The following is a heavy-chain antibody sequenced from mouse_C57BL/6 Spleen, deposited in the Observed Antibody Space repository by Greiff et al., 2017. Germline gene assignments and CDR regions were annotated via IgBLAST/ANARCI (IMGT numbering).Heavy chain of an antibody. V-gene: IGHV1-52*01. Sequence: VKLQQPGAELVRPGSSVKLSCKASGYTFTSYWMHWVKQRPIQGLEWIGNIDPSDSDTNYNQKFKDKATLTVDNSSSTAYMQLSNLTSEDSAVYYSARQTICDGYSRFADGGKGTLVTVSA. J-gene: IGHJ3*01. CDR2: IDPSDSDT. D-gene: IGHD2-3*01. CDR1: GYTFTSYW. CDR3: ARQTICDGYSRFAD.